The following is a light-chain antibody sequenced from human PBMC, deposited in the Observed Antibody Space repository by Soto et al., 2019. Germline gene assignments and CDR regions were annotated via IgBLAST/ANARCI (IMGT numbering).Light chain of an antibody. CDR3: QQYNNWPPWT. J-gene: IGKJ1*01. Sequence: EIVMTQSPASLSVSRGERAALCCRASQSVSSNLAWYQQKPGQAPRLLIYGASSRATGISDRFSGWGSGTDFTLTVSSLQSEDFAVYYCQQYNNWPPWTFGQGTKVDIK. CDR2: GAS. V-gene: IGKV3D-15*01. CDR1: QSVSSN.